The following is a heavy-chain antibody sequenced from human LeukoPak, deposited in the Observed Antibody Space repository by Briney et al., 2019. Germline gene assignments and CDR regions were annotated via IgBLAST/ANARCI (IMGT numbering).Heavy chain of an antibody. CDR3: AKAPMVRGVIEYYYYYMDV. CDR1: GFTFSNYG. D-gene: IGHD3-10*01. Sequence: PGGSLRLSCAASGFTFSNYGMPWVRQAPGKGLEWVTFIRYDGSNKYYADSVEGRFTISRDNSKNTLYLQMNSVRAEDTAVYYCAKAPMVRGVIEYYYYYMDVWGKGTTVTVSS. V-gene: IGHV3-30*02. J-gene: IGHJ6*03. CDR2: IRYDGSNK.